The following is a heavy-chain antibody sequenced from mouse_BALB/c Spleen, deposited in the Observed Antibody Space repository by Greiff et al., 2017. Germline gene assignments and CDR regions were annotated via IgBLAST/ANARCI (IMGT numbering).Heavy chain of an antibody. CDR3: SRGSLDYETSY. CDR1: GFTFSDYY. Sequence: DVKLVESGGGLVKPGGSLKLSCAASGFTFSDYYMYWVRQTPEKRLEWVATISDGGSYTYYPDSVKGRFTISRDNAKNNLYLQMSSLKSEDTAMYYCSRGSLDYETSYWGQGTLVTVSA. CDR2: ISDGGSYT. J-gene: IGHJ3*01. V-gene: IGHV5-4*02. D-gene: IGHD2-4*01.